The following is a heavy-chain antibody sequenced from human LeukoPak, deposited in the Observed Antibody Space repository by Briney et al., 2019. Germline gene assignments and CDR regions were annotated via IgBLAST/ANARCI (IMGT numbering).Heavy chain of an antibody. J-gene: IGHJ5*02. V-gene: IGHV1-18*01. CDR3: ARDHGGNTNWFDP. D-gene: IGHD2-15*01. CDR1: GYTFTNSD. CDR2: ISAYNGNT. Sequence: ASVKVSCKASGYTFTNSDITWVRQAPGQGLEWMGWISAYNGNTNYAQKLQGRVTMTTDTSTSTAYMELRSLRSDDTAVYYCARDHGGNTNWFDPWGQGTLVTVSS.